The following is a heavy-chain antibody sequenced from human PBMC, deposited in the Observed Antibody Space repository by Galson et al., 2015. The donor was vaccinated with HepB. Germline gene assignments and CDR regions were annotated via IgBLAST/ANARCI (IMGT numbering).Heavy chain of an antibody. CDR3: AREQIQLWSTDDAFDI. CDR1: GFTFSSYS. CDR2: ISSSSSTI. J-gene: IGHJ3*02. D-gene: IGHD5-18*01. V-gene: IGHV3-48*01. Sequence: SLRLSCAASGFTFSSYSMNWVRQAPGKGLEWVSYISSSSSTIYYADSVKGRFTISRDNAKNSLYLQMNSLRAEDTAVYYCAREQIQLWSTDDAFDIWGQGTMVTVSS.